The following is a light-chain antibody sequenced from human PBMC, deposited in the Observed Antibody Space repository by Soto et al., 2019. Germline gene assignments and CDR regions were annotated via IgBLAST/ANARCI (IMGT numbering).Light chain of an antibody. CDR3: QQYYSTVT. V-gene: IGKV4-1*01. CDR1: QSVLYSSNNKNF. Sequence: DIVMTQSPDSLAVSLGERATINCKSSQSVLYSSNNKNFLAWYQQKPGQPPKLLIYWASTQESGVPDRFSGSGSGTDFTLTISSLQAEDVAVYYCQQYYSTVTFGGGTKVEIK. J-gene: IGKJ4*01. CDR2: WAS.